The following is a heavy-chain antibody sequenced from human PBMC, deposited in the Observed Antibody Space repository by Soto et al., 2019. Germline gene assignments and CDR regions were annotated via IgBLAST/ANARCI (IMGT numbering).Heavy chain of an antibody. CDR1: GYSFTSYW. J-gene: IGHJ4*02. V-gene: IGHV5-51*01. CDR2: IYPGDSDT. D-gene: IGHD5-12*01. Sequence: GESLKISCKGSGYSFTSYWIGWVRQMPGKGLEWMGIIYPGDSDTRYSPSFQGQVTISADKSISTAYLQWSSLKASDTAMYYCAICYNRKKMGRGYSGYEGDIGYYFDYWGQGTLVTVSS. CDR3: AICYNRKKMGRGYSGYEGDIGYYFDY.